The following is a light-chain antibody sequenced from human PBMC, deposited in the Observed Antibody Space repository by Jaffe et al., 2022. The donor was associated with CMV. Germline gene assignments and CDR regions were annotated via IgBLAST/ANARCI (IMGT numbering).Light chain of an antibody. CDR3: QSADSSGTYWV. CDR2: KDS. CDR1: ALTKQY. Sequence: SYELTQPPSVSVSPGQTARITCSGDALTKQYVHWYQQKPGQAPILVASKDSDRPSGIPERFSGSSSGTTVTLTISGVQAEDEADYYCQSADSSGTYWVFGGGTKVTVL. V-gene: IGLV3-25*03. J-gene: IGLJ3*02.